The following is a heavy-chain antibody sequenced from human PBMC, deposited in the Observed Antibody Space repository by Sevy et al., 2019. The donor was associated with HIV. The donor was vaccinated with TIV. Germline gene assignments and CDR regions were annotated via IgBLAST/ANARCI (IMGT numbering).Heavy chain of an antibody. Sequence: PSETLSLTCRVSGVSISSDYWSWIRQPPGKEPEWIGYIHHSGNSNYKTSLKSRVTMSVDTSKNQFSLNLRSVSAADTAVYYCARSVAANYMDVWGKGTTVTVSS. CDR3: ARSVAANYMDV. J-gene: IGHJ6*03. D-gene: IGHD1-26*01. V-gene: IGHV4-59*01. CDR1: GVSISSDY. CDR2: IHHSGNS.